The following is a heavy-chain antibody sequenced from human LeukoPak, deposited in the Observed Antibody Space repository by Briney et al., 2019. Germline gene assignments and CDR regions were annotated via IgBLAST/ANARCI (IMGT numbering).Heavy chain of an antibody. V-gene: IGHV3-20*01. D-gene: IGHD3-22*01. CDR2: INWNGGST. Sequence: PGGSLRLSCAASGFTFSSYAMSWVRQAPGKGLEWVSNINWNGGSTGYTDSVKGRFTISRDNAKNSLYLQMNSLRAEDTALYHCARALGAGGYDAFDIWGQGTMVTVSS. J-gene: IGHJ3*02. CDR1: GFTFSSYA. CDR3: ARALGAGGYDAFDI.